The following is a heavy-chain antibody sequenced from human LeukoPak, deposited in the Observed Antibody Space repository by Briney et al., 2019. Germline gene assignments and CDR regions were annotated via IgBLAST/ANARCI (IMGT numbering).Heavy chain of an antibody. D-gene: IGHD3-22*01. V-gene: IGHV3-66*02. CDR2: FYRGIST. J-gene: IGHJ3*02. Sequence: GGSLRLSCAASGFTVSSNYMSWVRQAPGKGLEWVSSFYRGISTYYTDSVKGRFTTSRDHSKNTVYLQMDSLRPEDTAVYYCARYYDSSGYTQGAFDIWGQGTMVTVS. CDR1: GFTVSSNY. CDR3: ARYYDSSGYTQGAFDI.